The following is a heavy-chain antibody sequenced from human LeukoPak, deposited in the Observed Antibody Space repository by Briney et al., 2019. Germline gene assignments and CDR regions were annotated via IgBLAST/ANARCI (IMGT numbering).Heavy chain of an antibody. D-gene: IGHD5-18*01. Sequence: AGGSLRLSCAASGFTFSRHWMSWVRQAPGKGLEWVANIKQDGSEKFYVASVKGRFTISRDNAKNSLYLQMNSLRAEDTAVYYCARADSPELWLNGYYYGMDVWGQGTTVTVSS. V-gene: IGHV3-7*01. CDR2: IKQDGSEK. CDR1: GFTFSRHW. J-gene: IGHJ6*02. CDR3: ARADSPELWLNGYYYGMDV.